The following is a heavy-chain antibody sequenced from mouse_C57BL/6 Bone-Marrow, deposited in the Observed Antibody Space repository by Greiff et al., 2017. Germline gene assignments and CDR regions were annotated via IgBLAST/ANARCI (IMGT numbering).Heavy chain of an antibody. J-gene: IGHJ4*01. V-gene: IGHV1-5*01. CDR1: GYTFTSYW. Sequence: VQLQQSGTVLARPGASVKMSCKTSGYTFTSYWMHWVKQRPGQGLEWIGAIYPGNSDTSYNQKFKGKAKLTAVTSASTAYMELSSLTNEDSAVYYCTRRGGLRRVYAMDYWGQGTSVTVSS. CDR3: TRRGGLRRVYAMDY. CDR2: IYPGNSDT. D-gene: IGHD2-4*01.